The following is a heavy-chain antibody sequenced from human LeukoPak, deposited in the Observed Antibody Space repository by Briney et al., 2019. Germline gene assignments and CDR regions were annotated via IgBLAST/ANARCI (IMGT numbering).Heavy chain of an antibody. CDR3: ARLGDIVVVPAAGWFDP. J-gene: IGHJ5*02. CDR1: GYSFPSYW. Sequence: GESLKISCKGFGYSFPSYWIGWVRQMPGKGLEWMGIIYPDDSDTRYSPSFQGQVTISADKSITTAYLQWSRMKASDTAMYYCARLGDIVVVPAAGWFDPWGQGTLVTVSS. D-gene: IGHD2-2*01. CDR2: IYPDDSDT. V-gene: IGHV5-51*01.